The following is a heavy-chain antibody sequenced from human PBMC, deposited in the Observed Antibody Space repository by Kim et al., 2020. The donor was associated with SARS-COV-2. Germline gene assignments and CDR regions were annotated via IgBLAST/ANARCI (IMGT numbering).Heavy chain of an antibody. Sequence: GGSLRLSCAASGFTFSSYEMNWVRQAPGKGLEWVSYISSSGSTIYYADSVKGRFTISRDNAKNSLYLQMNSLRAEDTAVYYCARVIAGGSSGYRYWGQGTLVTVSS. CDR1: GFTFSSYE. CDR3: ARVIAGGSSGYRY. J-gene: IGHJ4*02. D-gene: IGHD6-19*01. V-gene: IGHV3-48*03. CDR2: ISSSGSTI.